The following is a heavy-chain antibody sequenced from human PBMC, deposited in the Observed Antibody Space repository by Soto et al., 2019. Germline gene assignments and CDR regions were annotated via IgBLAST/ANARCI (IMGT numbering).Heavy chain of an antibody. CDR1: GYTFTNYA. CDR2: INAGNGNT. V-gene: IGHV1-3*01. Sequence: QVQFVQSGAEVKKPGASVKVSCKASGYTFTNYAMHWVRQAPGQRLERMGWINAGNGNTKYSQKFQGRVTITRDTSASTAYMELSSLRSEDTAVYYCARGGSLYWYFDLWGRGTLVTVSS. D-gene: IGHD1-26*01. J-gene: IGHJ2*01. CDR3: ARGGSLYWYFDL.